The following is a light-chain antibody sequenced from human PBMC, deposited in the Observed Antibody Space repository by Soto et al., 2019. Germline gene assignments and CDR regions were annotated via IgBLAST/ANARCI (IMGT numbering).Light chain of an antibody. V-gene: IGKV3-15*01. CDR1: QSVSSN. CDR3: QQYNNWPPWT. J-gene: IGKJ1*01. CDR2: GAS. Sequence: EIVMTQSPATLSVSPGERLTLSWSASQSVSSNLAWSQQKVGQAPMLLIYGASTRATGIPARFSGSGSGTEFTLTISSLQSEDFAVYYCQQYNNWPPWTFGQGTKVDIK.